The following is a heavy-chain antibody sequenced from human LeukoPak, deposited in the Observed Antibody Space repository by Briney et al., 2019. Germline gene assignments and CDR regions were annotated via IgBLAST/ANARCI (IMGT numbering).Heavy chain of an antibody. V-gene: IGHV3-30-3*01. CDR3: ARDPYRDAPDYFDY. J-gene: IGHJ4*02. CDR1: GFTFSRYA. Sequence: GGSLRLSCAASGFTFSRYAMHWVRQAPGKGLEWVAVISDDGTFTLYGDSVRGRFTISRDSSRNTLYLQMNSLRLEDTAVYYCARDPYRDAPDYFDYWGQGTLVTVSS. CDR2: ISDDGTFT.